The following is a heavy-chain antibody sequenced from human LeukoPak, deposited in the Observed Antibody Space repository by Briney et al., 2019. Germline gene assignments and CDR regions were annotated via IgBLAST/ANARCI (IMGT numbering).Heavy chain of an antibody. V-gene: IGHV4-38-2*01. CDR3: ARSPTVRGRNWFDP. D-gene: IGHD3-10*01. J-gene: IGHJ5*02. CDR1: GYSISSGYY. CDR2: IYHSGST. Sequence: SETLSLTCAVSGYSISSGYYWGWIRQPPGKGLEWIGSIYHSGSTYYNPSLESRVTISVDTSKNQFSLKLSSVTAADTAVYYCARSPTVRGRNWFDPWGQGTLVTVSS.